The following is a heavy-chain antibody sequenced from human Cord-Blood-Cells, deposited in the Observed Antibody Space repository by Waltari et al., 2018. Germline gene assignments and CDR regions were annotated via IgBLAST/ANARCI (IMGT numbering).Heavy chain of an antibody. V-gene: IGHV3-30*02. Sequence: QVQLVESGGGVVQPGGSLRLSCAASGFTSSSYGMHWVRQAPGKGLEWVAFIRYDGSNKYYADSVKGRFTISRDNSKNTLYLQMNSLRAEDTAVYYCAKVRCSGGSCYPYGMDVWGQGTTVTVSS. CDR2: IRYDGSNK. CDR1: GFTSSSYG. CDR3: AKVRCSGGSCYPYGMDV. J-gene: IGHJ6*02. D-gene: IGHD2-15*01.